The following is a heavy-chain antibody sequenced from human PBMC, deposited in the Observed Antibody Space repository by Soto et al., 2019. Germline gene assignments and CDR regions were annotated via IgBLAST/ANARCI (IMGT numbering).Heavy chain of an antibody. D-gene: IGHD3-10*01. V-gene: IGHV3-23*01. CDR3: EFNSGSGSYYFDY. CDR1: GFTFSSYA. Sequence: EVQLLESGGGLVQPGGSLRLSCAASGFTFSSYAMWWVRQAPGKGLDCVSAISGGGETTYYADSVKGRFTISRDNSKNTLYLQMNSLRAEDTAVYYCEFNSGSGSYYFDYWGQGTLVTVSS. CDR2: ISGGGETT. J-gene: IGHJ4*02.